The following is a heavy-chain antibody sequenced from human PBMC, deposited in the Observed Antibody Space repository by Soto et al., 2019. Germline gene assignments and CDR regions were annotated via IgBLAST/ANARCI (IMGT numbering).Heavy chain of an antibody. CDR2: ISAYNGNT. CDR1: GYTFTSYG. V-gene: IGHV1-18*01. D-gene: IGHD1-26*01. J-gene: IGHJ4*02. Sequence: QVQLVQSGAEVKKPGASVKVSCKASGYTFTSYGISWVRQAPGQGREWMGWISAYNGNTNYAQKLQGRGTMTTDTATSTAYMELRSLRSDDTAVYYCARGWFVRRGWELLGNFDYWGQGTLVTVSS. CDR3: ARGWFVRRGWELLGNFDY.